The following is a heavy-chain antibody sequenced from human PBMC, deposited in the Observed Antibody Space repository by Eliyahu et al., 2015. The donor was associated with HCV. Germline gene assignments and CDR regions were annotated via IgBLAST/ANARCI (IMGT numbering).Heavy chain of an antibody. CDR3: GTVLQWEPGSGDY. Sequence: WMSWVRQAPGKGLEWVGRIKSKTDGGTTDYAAPLKGRFPLSKDDSKNTVYLEMNSLQTEDTAVYLCGTVLQWEPGSGDYWGQGTQVTVSS. J-gene: IGHJ4*02. D-gene: IGHD1-26*01. CDR1: W. CDR2: IKSKTDGGTT. V-gene: IGHV3-15*01.